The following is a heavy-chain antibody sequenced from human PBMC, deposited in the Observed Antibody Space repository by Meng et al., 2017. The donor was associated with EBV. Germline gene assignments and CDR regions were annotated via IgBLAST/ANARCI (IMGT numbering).Heavy chain of an antibody. CDR3: ARSSPVRFGELSN. CDR2: IYYSGST. J-gene: IGHJ4*02. CDR1: GGSISSSSYY. V-gene: IGHV4-39*07. D-gene: IGHD3-10*01. Sequence: QLQLQGSGPGLVTPSXALSLTCAVSGGSISSSSYYWGWTRQPPGKGLEWIGSIYYSGSTYYNPSLKSRVTISVDTSKNQFSLKLSSVTAADTAVYYCARSSPVRFGELSNWGQGTLVTVS.